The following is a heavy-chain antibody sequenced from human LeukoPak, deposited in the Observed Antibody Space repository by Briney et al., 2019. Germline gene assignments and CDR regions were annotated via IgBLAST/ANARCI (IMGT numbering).Heavy chain of an antibody. J-gene: IGHJ4*02. CDR3: ARAPAATEFDY. V-gene: IGHV1-2*02. D-gene: IGHD2-2*01. Sequence: ASVKVSCKASGYTFTGYYMHWVRQAPGQGLEWMGWINPNSGGTNYAQKFQGRVTMTRNTSISTAYMELSSLRSEDTAVYYCARAPAATEFDYWGQGTLVTVSS. CDR2: INPNSGGT. CDR1: GYTFTGYY.